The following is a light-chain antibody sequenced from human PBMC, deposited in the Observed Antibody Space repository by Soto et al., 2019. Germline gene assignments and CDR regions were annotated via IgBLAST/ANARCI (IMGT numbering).Light chain of an antibody. Sequence: EVEMMQSPATLSVSPGERATLSCRASQSVSSNLAWYQQKPGQAPRLLMYGASTRATGIPARFSGSGSGTELTLTISSLQSEDFAVYYCQQYNNWPPRFTFGPGTKLDIK. CDR3: QQYNNWPPRFT. CDR2: GAS. V-gene: IGKV3-15*01. J-gene: IGKJ3*01. CDR1: QSVSSN.